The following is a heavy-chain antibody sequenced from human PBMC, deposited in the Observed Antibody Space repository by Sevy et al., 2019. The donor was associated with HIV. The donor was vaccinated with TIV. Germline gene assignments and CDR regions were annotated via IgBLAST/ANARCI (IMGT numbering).Heavy chain of an antibody. V-gene: IGHV3-11*06. CDR3: ATRAGNWDYFDY. D-gene: IGHD7-27*01. CDR1: GFSFSDYY. Sequence: AGSLRLSCAASGFSFSDYYVSWIHQAPGKGLEWVSYISGISTYTNYADSVKGRFTISRDNAKNSMYLQLNSLRAEDTAVYYCATRAGNWDYFDYWGQGTLVTVSS. J-gene: IGHJ4*02. CDR2: ISGISTYT.